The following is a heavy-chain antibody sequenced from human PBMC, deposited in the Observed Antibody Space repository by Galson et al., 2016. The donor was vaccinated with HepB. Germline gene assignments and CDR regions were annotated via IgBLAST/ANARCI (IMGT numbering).Heavy chain of an antibody. J-gene: IGHJ5*02. V-gene: IGHV4-31*11. CDR1: GYSISSGGYF. D-gene: IGHD2-21*02. Sequence: TLSLTCAVSGYSISSGGYFWSWIRQHPGKGLEWIGYIYYSGSTFYNPSLKSRVTMSVDTSKNQFSLKLTSVTAADTAVYYCARTECGGDCSLGGWFDPWGQGALVTVSS. CDR2: IYYSGST. CDR3: ARTECGGDCSLGGWFDP.